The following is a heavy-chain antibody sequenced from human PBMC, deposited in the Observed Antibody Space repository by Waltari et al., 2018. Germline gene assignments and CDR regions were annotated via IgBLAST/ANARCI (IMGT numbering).Heavy chain of an antibody. CDR1: GFTFSSYG. Sequence: QVQLVESGGGVVQPGRYLRLSCAASGFTFSSYGMHWVRQAPGKGLEWVAVISYDGSNKYYADSVKGRFTISRDNSKNTLYLQMNSLRAEDTAVYYCAKGSGYGFDYWGQGTLVTVSS. D-gene: IGHD5-12*01. CDR3: AKGSGYGFDY. J-gene: IGHJ4*02. CDR2: ISYDGSNK. V-gene: IGHV3-30*18.